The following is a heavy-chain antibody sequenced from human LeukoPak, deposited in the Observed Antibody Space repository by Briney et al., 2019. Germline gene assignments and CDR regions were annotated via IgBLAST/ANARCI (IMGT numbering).Heavy chain of an antibody. CDR3: ARHYYDSSGYYAFFDY. J-gene: IGHJ4*02. D-gene: IGHD3-22*01. V-gene: IGHV4-39*01. CDR1: GGSVSSSSYY. Sequence: SETLSLTCTVSGGSVSSSSYYWGWIRQPPGKGLEWIGSVYYSGRTYYNPSLKSRVTISVDTSKNQFSLKLSSVTAADTAVYYCARHYYDSSGYYAFFDYWGQGTLVTVSS. CDR2: VYYSGRT.